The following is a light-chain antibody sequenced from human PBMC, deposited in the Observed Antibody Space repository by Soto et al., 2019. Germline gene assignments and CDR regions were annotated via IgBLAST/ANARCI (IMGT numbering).Light chain of an antibody. Sequence: EIVLTQSPATLSLTSGERATLSCRASQSVSSNLAWYQQKPGQAPRLLIYGASPRATGIPARFSGSGSGTEFTLTISSLQSEDFAVYYCQQYNEWPITFGQGTRLEIK. V-gene: IGKV3-15*01. CDR3: QQYNEWPIT. CDR1: QSVSSN. CDR2: GAS. J-gene: IGKJ5*01.